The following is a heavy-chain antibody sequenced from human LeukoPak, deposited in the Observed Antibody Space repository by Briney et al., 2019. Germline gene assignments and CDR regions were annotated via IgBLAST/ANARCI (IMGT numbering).Heavy chain of an antibody. V-gene: IGHV4-30-4*01. Sequence: SETLSLTCTVSGGSISSGDYYWSWIRQPPGKGLEWIGYIYYSGSTYYNPSLKSRVTISVDTSKNQFSLKLSSVTAADTAVYYCARATAWSGYPVDYWGQGTLVTVSS. J-gene: IGHJ4*02. D-gene: IGHD3-3*01. CDR1: GGSISSGDYY. CDR3: ARATAWSGYPVDY. CDR2: IYYSGST.